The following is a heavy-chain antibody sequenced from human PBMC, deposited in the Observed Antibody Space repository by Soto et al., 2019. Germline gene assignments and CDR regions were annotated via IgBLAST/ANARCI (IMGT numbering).Heavy chain of an antibody. CDR3: ARPAGPSNWFDT. CDR2: IIPIFGTA. D-gene: IGHD6-13*01. J-gene: IGHJ5*02. V-gene: IGHV1-69*06. Sequence: GASVKVSCKASGGTFSSYAISWVRQAPGQGLEWMGGIIPIFGTANYAQKFQGRVTITADKSTSTAYMELSSLRSEDTAVYYCARPAGPSNWFDTWGQGTLVTVSS. CDR1: GGTFSSYA.